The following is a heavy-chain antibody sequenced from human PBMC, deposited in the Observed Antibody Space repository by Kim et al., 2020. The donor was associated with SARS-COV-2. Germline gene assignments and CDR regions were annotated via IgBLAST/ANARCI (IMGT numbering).Heavy chain of an antibody. J-gene: IGHJ4*02. CDR2: IRSKAYGGTT. Sequence: GGSLRLSCTASGFTFGAYAMSWVRQAPGKGLEWVGFIRSKAYGGTTEYAASVKGRFTISREDSKSIAYLQMNSMKTEDTAVYYCTRVASDGYGDYWGQGT. CDR1: GFTFGAYA. CDR3: TRVASDGYGDY. D-gene: IGHD5-12*01. V-gene: IGHV3-49*04.